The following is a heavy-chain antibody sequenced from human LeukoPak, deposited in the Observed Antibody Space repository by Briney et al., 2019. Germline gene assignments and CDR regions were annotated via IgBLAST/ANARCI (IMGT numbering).Heavy chain of an antibody. V-gene: IGHV3-23*01. CDR2: ISGSGGST. J-gene: IGHJ5*02. D-gene: IGHD6-13*01. Sequence: GGSLRLSCAAPGFTFSSYGMSWVRQAPGKGLEWVSAISGSGGSTYYADSVKGRFTISRDNSKNTLYLQMNGLRAEDTAVYYCARGPIAAAGTGNWFDPWGQGTLVTVSS. CDR3: ARGPIAAAGTGNWFDP. CDR1: GFTFSSYG.